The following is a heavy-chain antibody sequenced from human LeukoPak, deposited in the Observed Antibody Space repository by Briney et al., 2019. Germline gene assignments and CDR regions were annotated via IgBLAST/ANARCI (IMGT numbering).Heavy chain of an antibody. CDR3: ARIGRD. V-gene: IGHV4-61*02. CDR2: IYTSGST. Sequence: TSETLSLTCTVSGGSISSGGYYWSWIRQPAGKGLEWIGRIYTSGSTNYNPSLKSRATISVDTSKNQLSLKLISVTAADTAVYYCARIGRDWGQGTLVTVSS. CDR1: GGSISSGGYY. J-gene: IGHJ4*02.